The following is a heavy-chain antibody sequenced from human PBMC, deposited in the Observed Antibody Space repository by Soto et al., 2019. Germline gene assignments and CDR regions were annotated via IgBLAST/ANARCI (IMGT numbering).Heavy chain of an antibody. CDR1: GGTLDTYT. V-gene: IGHV1-69*02. J-gene: IGHJ4*02. CDR3: AGVRRDYFDS. Sequence: VQLVQSGAEVKKPGSSVKVSCKTSGGTLDTYTFSWVRQAPGQGLEWVGRFIPILGLTNYAQKFQGRLTFTADKSTSTAYMELSGLTSEDTAVYYCAGVRRDYFDSWGQGTLVTVSS. CDR2: FIPILGLT. D-gene: IGHD3-10*01.